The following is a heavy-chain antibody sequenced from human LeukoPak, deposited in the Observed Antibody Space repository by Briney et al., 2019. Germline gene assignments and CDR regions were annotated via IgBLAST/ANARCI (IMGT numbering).Heavy chain of an antibody. J-gene: IGHJ5*02. CDR3: ARDRRPTVTTNWFDP. CDR2: ISAYNGNT. Sequence: ASVKVSCKASGYTFTSYGISWVRQAPGQGLEWMGWISAYNGNTDYAQKLQGRVTMTTGTSTSTAYMELRSLRSDDTAVYYCARDRRPTVTTNWFDPWGQGTLVTVSS. V-gene: IGHV1-18*01. D-gene: IGHD4-17*01. CDR1: GYTFTSYG.